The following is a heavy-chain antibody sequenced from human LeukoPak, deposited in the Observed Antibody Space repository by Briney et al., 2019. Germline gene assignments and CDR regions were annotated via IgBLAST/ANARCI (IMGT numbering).Heavy chain of an antibody. J-gene: IGHJ4*02. CDR2: SRNKANTYTT. CDR3: ARGLYDSSAYYFDC. CDR1: GGSISSSSYY. D-gene: IGHD3-22*01. Sequence: PSETLSLTCTVSGGSISSSSYYWGWVRQAPGKGLEWVGRSRNKANTYTTEYAASVKGRFIISRDNSKNSLYLQMNSLKTEDTAMYYCARGLYDSSAYYFDCWGQGTLVTVSS. V-gene: IGHV3-72*01.